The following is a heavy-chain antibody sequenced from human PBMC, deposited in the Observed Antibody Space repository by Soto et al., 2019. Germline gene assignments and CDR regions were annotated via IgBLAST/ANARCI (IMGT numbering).Heavy chain of an antibody. J-gene: IGHJ4*02. D-gene: IGHD1-26*01. CDR2: LNSDGSTT. CDR3: ARGRSGTYALDY. CDR1: GFTFGSYW. V-gene: IGHV3-74*01. Sequence: GGSLRLSCAASGFTFGSYWMHWVRQAPGKGLAWASRLNSDGSTTNYADSVKGRFTISRDNAKNTVYLQMNSLRVEDTAVYYCARGRSGTYALDYWGQGVLVTVSS.